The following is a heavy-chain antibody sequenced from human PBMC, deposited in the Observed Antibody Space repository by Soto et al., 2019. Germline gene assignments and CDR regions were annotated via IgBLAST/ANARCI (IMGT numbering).Heavy chain of an antibody. Sequence: QIALKESGPTLVKPTQTLTLTCTFSGISLTTSGEGVGWVRQPPGKGLEWVALVYGDGDKRYLTSLKSRLTITKDNSKNHVVLTMTNMDPVDTGTYFCAHNIGGDYVYGFDFWGQGTKVTVSS. V-gene: IGHV2-5*02. CDR2: VYGDGDK. J-gene: IGHJ3*01. CDR3: AHNIGGDYVYGFDF. CDR1: GISLTTSGEG. D-gene: IGHD3-16*01.